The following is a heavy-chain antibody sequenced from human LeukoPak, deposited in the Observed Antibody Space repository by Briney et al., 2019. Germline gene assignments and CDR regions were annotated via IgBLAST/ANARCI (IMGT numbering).Heavy chain of an antibody. D-gene: IGHD6-19*01. V-gene: IGHV4-59*08. CDR1: GGSISSYY. CDR3: ARHRYSSGWHKVDY. J-gene: IGHJ4*02. CDR2: IYYSGRT. Sequence: PSETLSLTCTVSGGSISSYYWSWIRQPPGKGLEWIGYIYYSGRTNYNPPLKSRVTISVDTSKNQFSLKLSSVTAADTAVYYCARHRYSSGWHKVDYWGKGTLVTVS.